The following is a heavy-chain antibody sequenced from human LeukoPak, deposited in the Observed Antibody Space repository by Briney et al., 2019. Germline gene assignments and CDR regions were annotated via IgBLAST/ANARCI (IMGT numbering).Heavy chain of an antibody. CDR1: GYSFTNYW. D-gene: IGHD1-26*01. CDR2: IYLSDSDT. Sequence: GESLKISCKGSGYSFTNYWIGWVRQMPGKGLEWMGIIYLSDSDTRYSPSFQGQVTISADESISTAYLQWSSLKASDTAMYYCAKTVVGTTLQAYYYYMDVWGKGTAVTISS. J-gene: IGHJ6*03. CDR3: AKTVVGTTLQAYYYYMDV. V-gene: IGHV5-51*01.